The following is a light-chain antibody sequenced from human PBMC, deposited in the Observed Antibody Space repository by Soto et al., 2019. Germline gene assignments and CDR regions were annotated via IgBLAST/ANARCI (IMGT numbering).Light chain of an antibody. CDR2: DVN. Sequence: QSAPTQPASVSGSPGQSIAISCTGTRVDVGGFEYVSWYQQHPGKVPKLMIYDVNNRPSGVSNRFSGSKSGNTASLTISGLQAEDEADYFCSSYTSSNTYVFGTGTKVTVL. CDR3: SSYTSSNTYV. V-gene: IGLV2-14*03. CDR1: RVDVGGFEY. J-gene: IGLJ1*01.